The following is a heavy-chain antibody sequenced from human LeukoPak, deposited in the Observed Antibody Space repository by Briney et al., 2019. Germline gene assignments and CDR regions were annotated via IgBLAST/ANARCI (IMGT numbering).Heavy chain of an antibody. D-gene: IGHD2-2*02. Sequence: PGGSLRLSCAASGFTFSSYGMHWVRQAPGKGLEWVAFIRYDGSNKYYADSVKGRFTISRDKSKNTLYLQMNSLRAEDTAVYYCAKDSLTYCSSTSCYMGGLDYWGQGTLVTVSS. J-gene: IGHJ4*02. V-gene: IGHV3-30*02. CDR1: GFTFSSYG. CDR2: IRYDGSNK. CDR3: AKDSLTYCSSTSCYMGGLDY.